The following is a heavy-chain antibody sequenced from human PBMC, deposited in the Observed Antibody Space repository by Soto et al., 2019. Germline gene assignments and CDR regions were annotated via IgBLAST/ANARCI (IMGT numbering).Heavy chain of an antibody. CDR1: GGSISSYY. D-gene: IGHD3-16*02. V-gene: IGHV4-59*01. Sequence: SETLSLTCTVSGGSISSYYWSWIRQPPGKGLEWIGYIYYSGSTNYNPSLKSRVTISVDTSKNQFSLKLSSVTAADTAVYYCARKGLWGSYRLGAFDIWGQGTMVTVSS. J-gene: IGHJ3*02. CDR3: ARKGLWGSYRLGAFDI. CDR2: IYYSGST.